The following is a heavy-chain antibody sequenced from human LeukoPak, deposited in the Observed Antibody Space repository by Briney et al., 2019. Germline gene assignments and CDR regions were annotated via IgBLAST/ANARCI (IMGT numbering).Heavy chain of an antibody. CDR3: ARASVGGYNLYYFDY. J-gene: IGHJ4*02. D-gene: IGHD5-24*01. Sequence: ETLSLTCTVSGXSITSYYWSWIRQPPGKGLERIGSIYYSGSTNYNPSLKSRVTVSIQTSKNQFSLQLSSVTAADTAIYFCARASVGGYNLYYFDYWGQGTLVTVSS. CDR1: GXSITSYY. V-gene: IGHV4-59*01. CDR2: IYYSGST.